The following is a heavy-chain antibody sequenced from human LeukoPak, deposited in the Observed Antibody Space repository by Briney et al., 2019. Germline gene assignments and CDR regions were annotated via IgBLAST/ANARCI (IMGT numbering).Heavy chain of an antibody. Sequence: ASVKISCKASGYTFTIYYIHWVRQAPGQGLEWMGMINPSGGSTSYAQKFQGRVTVTRDTSTSTVYMELSSLTSKDTAVYYCARDLRSDSNWFDPWGQGTLVTVSS. D-gene: IGHD1-26*01. CDR3: ARDLRSDSNWFDP. V-gene: IGHV1-46*01. CDR1: GYTFTIYY. CDR2: INPSGGST. J-gene: IGHJ5*02.